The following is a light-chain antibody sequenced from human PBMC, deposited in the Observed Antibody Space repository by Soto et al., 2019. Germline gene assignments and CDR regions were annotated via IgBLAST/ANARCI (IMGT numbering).Light chain of an antibody. J-gene: IGKJ1*01. CDR1: QSVSSN. CDR2: GAS. Sequence: EIVMTQSPAPLSVSPGERAPLSCSAIQSVSSNLAWYQQKPGQAPRLLIYGASTRATGIPSRCSGSGSGTEFTLTISSLQPDDFATYYCHQYTSYSFGRGTKVDIK. CDR3: HQYTSYS. V-gene: IGKV3-15*01.